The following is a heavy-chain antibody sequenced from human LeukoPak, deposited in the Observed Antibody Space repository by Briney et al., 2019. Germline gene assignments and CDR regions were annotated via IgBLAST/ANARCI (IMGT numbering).Heavy chain of an antibody. Sequence: GSLRLSCAASGFTFSSYWMSWIRQSAGRGLEWIGRISTSGNTDYNPSLKSRVTMSVDTSKNQLSLKLSSLTAADTAVYHCARDGDYYSPFFDPWGQGTLVSVSS. D-gene: IGHD3-22*01. CDR1: GFTFSSYW. V-gene: IGHV4-4*07. CDR3: ARDGDYYSPFFDP. CDR2: ISTSGNT. J-gene: IGHJ5*02.